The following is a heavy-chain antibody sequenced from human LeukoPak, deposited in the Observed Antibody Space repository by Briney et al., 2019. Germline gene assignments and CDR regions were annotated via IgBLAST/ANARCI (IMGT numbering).Heavy chain of an antibody. V-gene: IGHV1-46*01. CDR2: INPSGGST. J-gene: IGHJ4*02. CDR3: ASQAIAAAGRGSFDY. D-gene: IGHD6-13*01. CDR1: GYTFTSYY. Sequence: GGSLRLSCAASGYTFTSYYMHWVRQAPGQGLEWMGIINPSGGSTSYAQKFQGRVTMTRDTSTSTVYMELSSLRSEDTAVYYCASQAIAAAGRGSFDYWGQGTLVTVSS.